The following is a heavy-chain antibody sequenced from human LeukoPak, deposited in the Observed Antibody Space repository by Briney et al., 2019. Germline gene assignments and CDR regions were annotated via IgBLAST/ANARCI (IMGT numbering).Heavy chain of an antibody. J-gene: IGHJ4*02. CDR2: FDPEDDET. CDR1: GYTLTELS. Sequence: ASVTVSCKVSGYTLTELSMHWVRQAPGKGLEWMGGFDPEDDETIYAQKFQGRVTMTEDTSTDTAYMELSSLRSEDTAVYYCAIWGSGYPQPPVEHWGQGTLVTVSS. D-gene: IGHD3-3*01. V-gene: IGHV1-24*01. CDR3: AIWGSGYPQPPVEH.